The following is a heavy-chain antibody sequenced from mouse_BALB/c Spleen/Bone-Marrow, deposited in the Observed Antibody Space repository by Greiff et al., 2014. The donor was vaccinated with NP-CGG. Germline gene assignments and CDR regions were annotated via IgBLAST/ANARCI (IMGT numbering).Heavy chain of an antibody. V-gene: IGHV5-12-2*01. CDR1: GFTFSSYT. CDR2: ISNGGGST. Sequence: EVKLMESGGGLVQPGGSLKLSCAASGFTFSSYTMPWVRQTPEKRLEWVAYISNGGGSTYYPDTVKGRFTISRDNAKNTLYLQMSSLKSEDTAMYYCARHGGSRGYYFDYWGQGTTLTVSS. D-gene: IGHD1-1*01. J-gene: IGHJ2*01. CDR3: ARHGGSRGYYFDY.